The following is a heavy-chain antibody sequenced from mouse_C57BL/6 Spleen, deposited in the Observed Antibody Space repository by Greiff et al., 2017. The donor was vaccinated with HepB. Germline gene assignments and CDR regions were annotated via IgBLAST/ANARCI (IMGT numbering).Heavy chain of an antibody. CDR1: GYTFTSYW. CDR3: ARPSYNCDDGAMDY. V-gene: IGHV1-64*01. J-gene: IGHJ4*01. D-gene: IGHD4-1*01. Sequence: QVQLQQPGAELVKPGASVKLSCKASGYTFTSYWMHWVKQRPGQGLEWIGMIHPNSGSTNYNEKFKSKATLTVDKSSSTAYMQLSSLTSEDSAVYYCARPSYNCDDGAMDYWGQGTSVTVSS. CDR2: IHPNSGST.